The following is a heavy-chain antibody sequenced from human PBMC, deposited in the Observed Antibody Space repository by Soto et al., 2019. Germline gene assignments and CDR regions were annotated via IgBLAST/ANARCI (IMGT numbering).Heavy chain of an antibody. J-gene: IGHJ1*01. Sequence: PSETLSLTCTVSGGSISSYYWSRIRQPPGKGLEWIGYIYYSGSTNYNPSLKSRVTISVDTSKNQFSLKLSSVTAADTAVYYCARGPLTLVGATNYDFQHWGQGTLVTVSS. D-gene: IGHD1-26*01. CDR3: ARGPLTLVGATNYDFQH. CDR1: GGSISSYY. CDR2: IYYSGST. V-gene: IGHV4-59*01.